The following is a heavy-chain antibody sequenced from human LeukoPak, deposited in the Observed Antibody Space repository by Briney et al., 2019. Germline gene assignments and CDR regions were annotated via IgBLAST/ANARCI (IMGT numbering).Heavy chain of an antibody. CDR2: IYHSGST. J-gene: IGHJ5*02. CDR3: ARREIMITFGGVIVRYNWFDP. CDR1: GGSISSSNW. Sequence: SETLSLTCAVSGGSISSSNWWSWVRQPPGKGLEWIGEIYHSGSTNYNLSLKSRVTISVDKSKNQFSLKLSSVTAADTAVYYCARREIMITFGGVIVRYNWFDPWGQGTLVTVSS. D-gene: IGHD3-16*02. V-gene: IGHV4-4*02.